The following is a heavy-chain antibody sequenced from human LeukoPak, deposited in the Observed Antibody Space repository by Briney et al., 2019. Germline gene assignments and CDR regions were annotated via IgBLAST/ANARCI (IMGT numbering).Heavy chain of an antibody. CDR3: ARPTHSSSWYSVLRAHNWFDP. D-gene: IGHD6-13*01. J-gene: IGHJ5*02. CDR2: MNPNSGNT. Sequence: ASVKVSCKASGYTFTSYDINWVRQATGQGLEWMGWMNPNSGNTGYAQKFQGRVTMTRNTSISTAYMELSSLRSEDTAVYYCARPTHSSSWYSVLRAHNWFDPWGQGTLVTVSS. CDR1: GYTFTSYD. V-gene: IGHV1-8*01.